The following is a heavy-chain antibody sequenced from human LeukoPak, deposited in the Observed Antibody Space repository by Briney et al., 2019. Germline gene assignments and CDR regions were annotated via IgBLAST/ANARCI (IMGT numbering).Heavy chain of an antibody. D-gene: IGHD2-15*01. CDR1: GFTFSSYA. Sequence: GRSLRLSCAASGFTFSSYAMSWVRQAPGKGLEWVSAISGSGGSTYYADSVKGRFTISRDNSKNTLYLQMNSLRAEDTAVYYCAKDIQADCSGGSCYYFDYWGQGTLVTVSS. CDR2: ISGSGGST. V-gene: IGHV3-23*01. CDR3: AKDIQADCSGGSCYYFDY. J-gene: IGHJ4*02.